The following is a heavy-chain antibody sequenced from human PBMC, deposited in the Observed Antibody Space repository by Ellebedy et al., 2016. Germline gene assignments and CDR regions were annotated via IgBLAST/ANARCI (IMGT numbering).Heavy chain of an antibody. V-gene: IGHV3-30-3*01. Sequence: GESLKISCAASGFTFSSYAMHWVRQAPGKGLEWVAVISYDGSNKYYADSVKGRFTISRDNSKNTLYLQMNSLRAEDTAVYYCARDRGYSYGYRGYSYYFDYWGQGTLVTVSS. D-gene: IGHD5-18*01. CDR2: ISYDGSNK. CDR3: ARDRGYSYGYRGYSYYFDY. CDR1: GFTFSSYA. J-gene: IGHJ4*02.